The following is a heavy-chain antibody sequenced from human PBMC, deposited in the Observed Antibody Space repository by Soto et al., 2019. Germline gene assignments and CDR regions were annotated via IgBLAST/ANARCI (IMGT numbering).Heavy chain of an antibody. J-gene: IGHJ4*02. V-gene: IGHV1-2*02. CDR2: INPNSGGT. Sequence: ASVKVSCKASGYTFTGYYMHWLRQAPGQGLEWMGWINPNSGGTNYAQKFQGRVTMTRDTSISTAYMELSRLRSDDTAVYYCARDLTPARASYFDYWGQGTLVTVSS. D-gene: IGHD6-25*01. CDR1: GYTFTGYY. CDR3: ARDLTPARASYFDY.